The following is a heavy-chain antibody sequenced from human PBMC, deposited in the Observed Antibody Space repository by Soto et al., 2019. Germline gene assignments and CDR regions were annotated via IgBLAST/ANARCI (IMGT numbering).Heavy chain of an antibody. Sequence: SETLSLTCSVSGASIYNGGYFWSWIRQSPGKGLEWIGHIHNRGSPYNNPSLKSRVTISADTSKNQFSLKLSSVTAADTAVYYCSSYFGVAAAGPFDDWGQGTLVTVAS. CDR3: SSYFGVAAAGPFDD. CDR1: GASIYNGGYF. V-gene: IGHV4-30-4*01. CDR2: IHNRGSP. J-gene: IGHJ4*02. D-gene: IGHD6-13*01.